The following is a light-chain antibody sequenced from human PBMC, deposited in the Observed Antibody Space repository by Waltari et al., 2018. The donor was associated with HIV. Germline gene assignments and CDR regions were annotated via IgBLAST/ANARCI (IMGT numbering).Light chain of an antibody. V-gene: IGKV4-1*01. Sequence: DIVMTQSPDSLAVSLGARATFNCTSSRILFYNRNYLAWYQQKPGQPPKVLIYWASTRAFGVPDRFSGSGSGTEFTLTISRVQADDVATYYCQQHYILRSTFGGGTKIEI. CDR3: QQHYILRST. CDR2: WAS. CDR1: RILFYNRNY. J-gene: IGKJ4*01.